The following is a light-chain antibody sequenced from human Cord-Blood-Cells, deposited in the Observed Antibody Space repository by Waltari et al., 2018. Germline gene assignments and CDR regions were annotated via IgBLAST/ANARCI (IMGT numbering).Light chain of an antibody. CDR3: QQRSNWPPWT. Sequence: EIVLPQSSATLSLSPGARATLSCRASQSVSSYLAWYQQKPGQAPRLLIYDASNRATGIPARFSGSGSGTDFTLTISSLEPEDFAVYYCQQRSNWPPWTFGQGTKVEIK. CDR1: QSVSSY. J-gene: IGKJ1*01. V-gene: IGKV3-11*01. CDR2: DAS.